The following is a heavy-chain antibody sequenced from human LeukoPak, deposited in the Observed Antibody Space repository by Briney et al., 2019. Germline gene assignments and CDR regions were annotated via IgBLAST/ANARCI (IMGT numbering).Heavy chain of an antibody. CDR1: GGSISSGSYY. CDR2: MYNRGST. D-gene: IGHD5-24*01. Sequence: PSETLSLTCIVSGGSISSGSYYWSWIRQPAGKGLEWIGRMYNRGSTNYNPSLRSRVTISVDTSKNQFSLKLSSVTAADTAVYYCARVIEYYYYMDVWGKRTTVTVSS. V-gene: IGHV4-61*02. CDR3: ARVIEYYYYMDV. J-gene: IGHJ6*03.